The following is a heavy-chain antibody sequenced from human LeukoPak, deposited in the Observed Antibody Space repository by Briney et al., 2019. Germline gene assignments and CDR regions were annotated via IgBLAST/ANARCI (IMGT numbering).Heavy chain of an antibody. CDR2: IYNGGTA. CDR1: GFTVSTNY. CDR3: AREGASSLVRGVIGY. J-gene: IGHJ4*02. V-gene: IGHV3-53*01. Sequence: GGSLRLSCAASGFTVSTNYMSWVRQAPGRGLEWVSVIYNGGTAHYADSVKGRFTISRDHSQNTLYLQMNSLRVEDTAVYYCAREGASSLVRGVIGYWGPGTLVTVSS. D-gene: IGHD3-10*01.